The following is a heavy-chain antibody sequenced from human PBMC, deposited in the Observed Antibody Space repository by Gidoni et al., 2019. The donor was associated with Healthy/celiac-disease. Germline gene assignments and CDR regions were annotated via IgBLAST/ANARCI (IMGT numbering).Heavy chain of an antibody. J-gene: IGHJ6*02. D-gene: IGHD6-19*01. CDR2: ISWNSGSI. V-gene: IGHV3-9*01. Sequence: EVQLVESGGGLVQPGRSLRCSCAASGFTFDDYDRHWVRQAPGKGLEWVSGISWNSGSIGYADSVKGRFTISRDNAKNSLYLQLNILRAEDTALYYCAKDLYSSGGMDVWGQGTTVTVSS. CDR3: AKDLYSSGGMDV. CDR1: GFTFDDYD.